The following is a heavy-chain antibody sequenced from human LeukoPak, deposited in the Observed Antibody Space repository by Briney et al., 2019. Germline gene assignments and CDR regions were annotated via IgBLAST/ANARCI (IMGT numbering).Heavy chain of an antibody. Sequence: SETLSLTCTVSGGSISSYYWSWIRQPPRKGLEWIGYIYYSGSTNYNPSLKSRVTISVDTSKNQFSLRLSSVIAADTAVYYCAAHSGLIQILAFDYCGQGTLVTVSS. J-gene: IGHJ4*02. D-gene: IGHD2-8*01. V-gene: IGHV4-59*01. CDR1: GGSISSYY. CDR2: IYYSGST. CDR3: AAHSGLIQILAFDY.